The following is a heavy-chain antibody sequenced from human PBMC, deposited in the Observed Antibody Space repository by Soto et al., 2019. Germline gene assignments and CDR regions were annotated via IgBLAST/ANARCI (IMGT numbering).Heavy chain of an antibody. V-gene: IGHV3-33*01. CDR2: ICHDGSIK. CDR3: ARVHYVDYVGLDV. J-gene: IGHJ6*02. D-gene: IGHD4-17*01. Sequence: PGGSLRLSCAVPGSTFSGYGMPWVRQAPGKGLEWVGVICHDGSIKYHADSLKGRFTISSANSKNSRYLKRKSLRAEDTAVYYCARVHYVDYVGLDVWGQGTTVTVSS. CDR1: GSTFSGYG.